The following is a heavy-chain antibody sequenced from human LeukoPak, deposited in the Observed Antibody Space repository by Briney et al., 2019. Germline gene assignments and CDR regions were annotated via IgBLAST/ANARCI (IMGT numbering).Heavy chain of an antibody. CDR1: GFTFSDYY. CDR3: ARDLGQQLVPTYFDY. Sequence: GGALRLSCAASGFTFSDYYMSWIRQAPGKGLEWVSYISSSSSYTNYADSVEGRFTISRDNAKNSLYLQMNSLRAEDTAVYYCARDLGQQLVPTYFDYWGQGTLVTVSS. CDR2: ISSSSSYT. D-gene: IGHD6-13*01. J-gene: IGHJ4*02. V-gene: IGHV3-11*05.